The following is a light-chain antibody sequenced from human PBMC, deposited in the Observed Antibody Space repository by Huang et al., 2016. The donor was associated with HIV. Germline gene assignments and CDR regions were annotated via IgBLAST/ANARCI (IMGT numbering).Light chain of an antibody. J-gene: IGKJ2*01. Sequence: DVVMTQSPLSLPVTPGEPASISCRSSQSLLQSDGNNYCDWYLQKPGQSPQLLIYLCSNRASGVPERFSGSGSGTDFTLKISRVEAEDVGVYYCMQGLRTPRTFGQGTRLEIK. CDR1: QSLLQSDGNNY. V-gene: IGKV2-28*01. CDR3: MQGLRTPRT. CDR2: LCS.